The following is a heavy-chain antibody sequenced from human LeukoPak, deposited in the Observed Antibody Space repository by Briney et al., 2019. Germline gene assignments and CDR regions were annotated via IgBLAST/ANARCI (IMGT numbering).Heavy chain of an antibody. CDR1: GLTVGSNY. J-gene: IGHJ4*02. V-gene: IGHV3-66*01. Sequence: GGSLRLSCAASGLTVGSNYMSWVRQAPGKGLEWVSVTNSGGNTYYADSVKGRFTISRDNSKNTLYLEMNSLRAEDTAVYYCARGSASDYWGQGALVTVSS. CDR3: ARGSASDY. CDR2: TNSGGNT. D-gene: IGHD6-25*01.